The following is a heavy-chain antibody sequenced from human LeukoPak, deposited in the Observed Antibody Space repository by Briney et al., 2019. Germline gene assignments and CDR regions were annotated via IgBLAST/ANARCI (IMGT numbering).Heavy chain of an antibody. J-gene: IGHJ5*02. CDR3: AKGSPQWLVDGGWFDP. CDR2: ISDSGGST. Sequence: GGTLRLSCAASGFTFSSYGMSWVRQAPGKGLEWVSSISDSGGSTYYADSVKGRFTISRDNSKNTLYLQMNSLRAEDTAVYYCAKGSPQWLVDGGWFDPWGQGTLVTVSS. D-gene: IGHD6-19*01. CDR1: GFTFSSYG. V-gene: IGHV3-23*01.